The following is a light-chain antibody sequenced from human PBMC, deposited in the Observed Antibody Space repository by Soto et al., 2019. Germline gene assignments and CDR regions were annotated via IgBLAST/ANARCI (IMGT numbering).Light chain of an antibody. Sequence: EIVLTQSPGTLSLSPGERATLSCRASQSVNSRYLAWYKQKPGQAPRFLIYGASSRATGIPGRFNGSGSGTDFTLTISRLEPEDFAVYYCQQYGSSPPITFGQGTRLEIK. V-gene: IGKV3-20*01. CDR2: GAS. CDR3: QQYGSSPPIT. CDR1: QSVNSRY. J-gene: IGKJ5*01.